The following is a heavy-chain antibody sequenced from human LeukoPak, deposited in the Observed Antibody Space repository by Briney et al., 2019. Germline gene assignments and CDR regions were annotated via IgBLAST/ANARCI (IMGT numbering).Heavy chain of an antibody. J-gene: IGHJ6*02. CDR3: ARDSKAAAGKYYYYYGMDV. D-gene: IGHD6-13*01. CDR1: GGSISSGDYY. CDR2: IYYSGST. Sequence: PSQTLSLTCTVSGGSISSGDYYWSWIRQPPGKGLEWIGYIYYSGSTYYNPSLKSRVTISVDTSKNQFSLKLSSVTAADTAVYYCARDSKAAAGKYYYYYGMDVWGQGTTVTVSS. V-gene: IGHV4-30-4*01.